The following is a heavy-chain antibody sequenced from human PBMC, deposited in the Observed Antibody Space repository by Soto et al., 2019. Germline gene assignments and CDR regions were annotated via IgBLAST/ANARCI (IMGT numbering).Heavy chain of an antibody. V-gene: IGHV1-8*01. CDR1: GYTFTSYD. CDR3: ARGKSGYDDFDI. J-gene: IGHJ3*02. D-gene: IGHD3-10*01. CDR2: MNPNSGNT. Sequence: QVQLVQSGAEVKKPGASVKVSCKASGYTFTSYDINWVRQATGQGLEWMGWMNPNSGNTGYAQKFKGRVTKTRNTSIPKAFMELSSGRSEYPAVYYCARGKSGYDDFDIWGQGTMVTFSS.